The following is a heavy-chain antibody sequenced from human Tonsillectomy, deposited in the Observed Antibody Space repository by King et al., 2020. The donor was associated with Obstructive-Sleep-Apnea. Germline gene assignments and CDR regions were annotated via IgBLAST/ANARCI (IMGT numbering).Heavy chain of an antibody. V-gene: IGHV4-59*08. Sequence: QLQESVPGLLKPSETLSLTCTVSGGSITKYYWSWIRQPPGKGLECIGHIYYSWSTNYSPSLQSRVTISVDTSKNHFSLTLSSVTAADTPVYYCARYSPFESSWNFDYGGQGTLATVSA. J-gene: IGHJ4*02. D-gene: IGHD6-13*01. CDR1: GGSITKYY. CDR2: IYYSWST. CDR3: ARYSPFESSWNFDY.